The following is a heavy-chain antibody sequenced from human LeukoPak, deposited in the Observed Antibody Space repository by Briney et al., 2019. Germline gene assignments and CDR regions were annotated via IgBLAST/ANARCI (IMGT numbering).Heavy chain of an antibody. V-gene: IGHV3-21*01. CDR1: GFTFSRFT. J-gene: IGHJ4*02. D-gene: IGHD1-14*01. CDR3: ARALFVEDHDVDH. CDR2: ITSTSSYI. Sequence: NTGGSLRLSCAASGFTFSRFTMNWVRQAPGKGLEWVSSITSTSSYIYYADSVKGRFTISRDNAKKSLYLQMNSLRAEDTAVYYCARALFVEDHDVDHWGPGTLVTVSS.